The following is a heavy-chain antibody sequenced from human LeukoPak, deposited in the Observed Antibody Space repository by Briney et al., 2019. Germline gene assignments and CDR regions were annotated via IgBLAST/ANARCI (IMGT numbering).Heavy chain of an antibody. CDR1: GFTFSNYA. J-gene: IGHJ4*02. V-gene: IGHV3-23*01. D-gene: IGHD2-15*01. Sequence: GGSLRLSCAASGFTFSNYAMNWVRQAPGKGLERVSVITTGGGTTYYADSVKGRFTVSRDNSRNTLYLQMNSLRAEDTAVYYCAKDQLNRFCSGGSCSITHDYWGQGTLVTVSS. CDR2: ITTGGGTT. CDR3: AKDQLNRFCSGGSCSITHDY.